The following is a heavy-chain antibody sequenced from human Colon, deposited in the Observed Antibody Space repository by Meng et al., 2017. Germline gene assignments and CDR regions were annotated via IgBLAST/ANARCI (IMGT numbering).Heavy chain of an antibody. D-gene: IGHD5-18*01. J-gene: IGHJ4*02. CDR3: ARTTWILLWLPDY. CDR1: GGTISSSSYY. Sequence: GSLRLSCTASGGTISSSSYYWGWIRQPPGKGREWIGSIYYSGSTHYNPSLKSRVTISVDMSKNQFSLRLSSVTAADTAVYYCARTTWILLWLPDYWGQGTLVTVSS. V-gene: IGHV4-39*07. CDR2: IYYSGST.